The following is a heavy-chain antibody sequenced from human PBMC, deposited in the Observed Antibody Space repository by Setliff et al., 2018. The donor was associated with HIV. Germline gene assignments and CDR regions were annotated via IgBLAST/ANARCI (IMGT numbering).Heavy chain of an antibody. D-gene: IGHD3-10*01. Sequence: SETLSLTCTVSGGSISSYYWSWIRQPPGKGLEWIGYIYYSGSTNYNPSLKSRVTISVDTSKNQFSLKLSSVTAADTAVYYCARVGVDVVRHYYYYMDVWGKGTTVTVTS. V-gene: IGHV4-59*01. CDR3: ARVGVDVVRHYYYYMDV. J-gene: IGHJ6*03. CDR1: GGSISSYY. CDR2: IYYSGST.